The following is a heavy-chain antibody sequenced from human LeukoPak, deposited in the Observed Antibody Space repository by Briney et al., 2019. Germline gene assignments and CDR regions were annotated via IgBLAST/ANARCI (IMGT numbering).Heavy chain of an antibody. Sequence: SGGSLRLSCAASGFTFSSYEMNWVRQAPGKGLEWVGRIKSKTDGGTTDYAAPVKGRFTISRDDPKNTLYLQMSSLKTEDTAVYYCTTATMSPYYYDSSGYYHIWGQGTMVTVSS. CDR1: GFTFSSYE. CDR2: IKSKTDGGTT. J-gene: IGHJ3*02. V-gene: IGHV3-15*01. CDR3: TTATMSPYYYDSSGYYHI. D-gene: IGHD3-22*01.